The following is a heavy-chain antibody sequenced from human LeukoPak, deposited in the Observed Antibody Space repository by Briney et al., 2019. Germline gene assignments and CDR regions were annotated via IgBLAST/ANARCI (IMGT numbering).Heavy chain of an antibody. CDR2: ISSSSSAI. V-gene: IGHV3-48*01. CDR3: AVYCTSTSCYTNFDY. D-gene: IGHD2-2*02. Sequence: PGGSLGLSCAASGFTFSSYSMNWVRQAPGKGLEWVSYISSSSSAIYYADSVKGRFTISRDNAKNSLYLQMNSLRAEDTAVYYCAVYCTSTSCYTNFDYWGRGTLVTVSS. CDR1: GFTFSSYS. J-gene: IGHJ4*02.